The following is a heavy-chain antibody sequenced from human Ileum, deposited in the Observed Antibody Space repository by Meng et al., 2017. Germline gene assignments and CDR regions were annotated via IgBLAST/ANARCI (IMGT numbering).Heavy chain of an antibody. CDR1: SASISSNTD. D-gene: IGHD4-23*01. Sequence: QAHLQCSAPCLVRPSATLASTCAVSSASISSNTDWSWVRQPPGKGLEWIGQISHSGSAYYNPSLKSRVTMSVDKSKSQFSLMLTSVTAADTAIYYCARHGGYSQDFWGQGTLVTVSS. CDR3: ARHGGYSQDF. V-gene: IGHV4-4*02. CDR2: ISHSGSA. J-gene: IGHJ4*02.